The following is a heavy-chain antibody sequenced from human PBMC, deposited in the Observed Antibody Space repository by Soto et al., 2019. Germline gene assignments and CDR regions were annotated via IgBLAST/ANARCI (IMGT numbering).Heavy chain of an antibody. CDR2: INHSGST. V-gene: IGHV4-34*01. CDR1: GGSFSGYY. Sequence: TLSLTCAVYGGSFSGYYWSWIRQPPGKGLEWIGEINHSGSTNYNPSLKSRVTISVDTSKNQFSLKLSSVTAADTAVYYCARGPTPGIAVAGSWFDPWGQGTLVTVSS. CDR3: ARGPTPGIAVAGSWFDP. J-gene: IGHJ5*02. D-gene: IGHD6-19*01.